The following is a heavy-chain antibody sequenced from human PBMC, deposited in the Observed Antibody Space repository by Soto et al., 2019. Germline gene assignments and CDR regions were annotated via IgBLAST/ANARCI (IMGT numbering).Heavy chain of an antibody. Sequence: QVQLVQSGAEVKKPGASVKVSCKASGYTFTSYGISWVRQAPGQGLEWMGWISAYNGNTNYAQKLQGRVTMTTDTXTXTXXMELRSLRSDDTAVYYCARAPRSSWETYYYYGMDVWGQGTTVTVSS. CDR2: ISAYNGNT. J-gene: IGHJ6*02. D-gene: IGHD6-13*01. CDR3: ARAPRSSWETYYYYGMDV. V-gene: IGHV1-18*01. CDR1: GYTFTSYG.